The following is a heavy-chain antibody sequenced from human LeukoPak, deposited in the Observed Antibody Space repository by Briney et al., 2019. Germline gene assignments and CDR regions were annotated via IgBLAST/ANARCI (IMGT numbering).Heavy chain of an antibody. Sequence: GGSLRLSCAASGFTFSSYGMSWVRQAPGKGLEWVSAISGSGGSTYYADSVKGRFTISRDNSKNTLYLQMNSLGAEDTAVYYCARGTAYYYGSGSYYNVDYWGQGTLVTVSS. CDR3: ARGTAYYYGSGSYYNVDY. V-gene: IGHV3-23*01. J-gene: IGHJ4*02. CDR2: ISGSGGST. D-gene: IGHD3-10*01. CDR1: GFTFSSYG.